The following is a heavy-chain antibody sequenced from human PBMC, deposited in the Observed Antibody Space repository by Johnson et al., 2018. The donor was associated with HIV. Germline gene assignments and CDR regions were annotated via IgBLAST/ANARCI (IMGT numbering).Heavy chain of an antibody. CDR2: IKQDGSEK. D-gene: IGHD2-2*01. V-gene: IGHV3-7*01. Sequence: VQLVESGGGLVQPGGSLRLSCAASGFTFSSYWMSWVRQAPGKGLEWVANIKQDGSEKYYVASVTGRFTISRDNAKNSLYLQMNSLRAEDTAVYYCASDPVPAAIRAFDIWGQGTMVTVSS. J-gene: IGHJ3*02. CDR1: GFTFSSYW. CDR3: ASDPVPAAIRAFDI.